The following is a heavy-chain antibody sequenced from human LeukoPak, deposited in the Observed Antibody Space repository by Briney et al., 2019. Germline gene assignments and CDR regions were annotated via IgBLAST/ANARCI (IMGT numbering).Heavy chain of an antibody. J-gene: IGHJ4*02. V-gene: IGHV3-30*02. CDR3: ASEYSRSSWAPVHY. CDR1: GFTFSSYG. D-gene: IGHD6-6*01. CDR2: IRYDGSNK. Sequence: GGSLRLSCAASGFTFSSYGMHWVRQAPGKGLEWVAFIRYDGSNKYYADFVKGRFTISRDNSKNTLYLQMNSLRGEDTAVYYCASEYSRSSWAPVHYWGQGTLVTVSS.